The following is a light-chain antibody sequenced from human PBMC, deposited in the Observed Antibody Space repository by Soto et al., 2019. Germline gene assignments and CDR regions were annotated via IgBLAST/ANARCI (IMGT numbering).Light chain of an antibody. CDR2: DTS. CDR1: QSVDIN. V-gene: IGKV3-15*01. Sequence: EIVLTQSPATLSVSPGESVTLSCRASQSVDINLAWYQQKPGQAPRLLIYDTSTRATGVPTRFSGSRSGAEFTLTINSLQSEDFAVYYCQPYNNWPLTFGGGTKVDIK. J-gene: IGKJ4*01. CDR3: QPYNNWPLT.